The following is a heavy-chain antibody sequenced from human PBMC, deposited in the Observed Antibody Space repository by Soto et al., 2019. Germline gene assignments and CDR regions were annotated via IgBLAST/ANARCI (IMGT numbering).Heavy chain of an antibody. Sequence: GESLKISCKGSGYSFAGYWITWVRQKPGKGLECMGRIDPSDSQTYYSPSFRGHVTISVTKSITTVFLQWSSLRASDTAMYYCARQIYDSDTGPNFQYYSDSWGQGAPVTVSS. D-gene: IGHD3-22*01. CDR2: IDPSDSQT. CDR3: ARQIYDSDTGPNFQYYSDS. J-gene: IGHJ4*02. CDR1: GYSFAGYW. V-gene: IGHV5-10-1*01.